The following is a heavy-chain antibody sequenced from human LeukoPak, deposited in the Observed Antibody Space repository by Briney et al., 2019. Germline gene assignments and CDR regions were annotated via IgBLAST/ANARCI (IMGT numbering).Heavy chain of an antibody. D-gene: IGHD2-2*02. V-gene: IGHV3-30*04. CDR1: GVTFSSYA. CDR2: MSFDVNNK. Sequence: GGSLRLSCATSGVTFSSYAFHWVRQAPGKGLEWVATMSFDVNNKYYADSVRGRFTISRDNSKNTLYLQMNSLRAEDTAVYSCARGYCTSSSCYNDYWGQGTLVTVSS. CDR3: ARGYCTSSSCYNDY. J-gene: IGHJ4*02.